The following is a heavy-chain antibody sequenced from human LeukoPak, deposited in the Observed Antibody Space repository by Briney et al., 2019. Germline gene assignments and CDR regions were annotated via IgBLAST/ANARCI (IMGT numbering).Heavy chain of an antibody. D-gene: IGHD3-3*01. J-gene: IGHJ4*02. CDR1: GYTFTSYD. Sequence: ASVKVSCKASGYTFTSYDINWVRQATGQGLEWMGWMNPNSGNTGYAQKFQGRVTMTRNTSISTAYMELSSLRSEDTAVYYCATHEPTYYDFWSGYPSDYWGQGTLVTVSS. CDR2: MNPNSGNT. V-gene: IGHV1-8*01. CDR3: ATHEPTYYDFWSGYPSDY.